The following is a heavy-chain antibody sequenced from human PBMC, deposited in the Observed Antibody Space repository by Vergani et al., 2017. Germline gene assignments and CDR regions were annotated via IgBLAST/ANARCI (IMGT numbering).Heavy chain of an antibody. V-gene: IGHV3-13*01. Sequence: EVLLVESGGDLVQPGGSLRLSCAGSGFTFRNSDMHWVRQVIGKGLEWVSAIGTAGDTYYADSVKGRFTISRDDAENSLFLQMNSLRAEDTAVYYCAKTLDTEDAFDIWGQGTMVTVSS. CDR2: IGTAGDT. J-gene: IGHJ3*02. D-gene: IGHD5-18*01. CDR3: AKTLDTEDAFDI. CDR1: GFTFRNSD.